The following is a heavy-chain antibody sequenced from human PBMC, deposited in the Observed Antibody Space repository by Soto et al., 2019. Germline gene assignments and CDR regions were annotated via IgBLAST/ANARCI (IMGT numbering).Heavy chain of an antibody. D-gene: IGHD3-10*01. CDR2: INTYNGNT. Sequence: QVQLVQSGAEVKKPGASVKVSCKASGYTFTNYGIIWVRQAPGQGLEWMGWINTYNGNTNHAQKLQGRVTMTTDTSTSTAYMELRSLRSDDTVVYYCARGVGSGTYYNQYDWFDPWGQGTLVTVSS. CDR3: ARGVGSGTYYNQYDWFDP. J-gene: IGHJ5*02. V-gene: IGHV1-18*01. CDR1: GYTFTNYG.